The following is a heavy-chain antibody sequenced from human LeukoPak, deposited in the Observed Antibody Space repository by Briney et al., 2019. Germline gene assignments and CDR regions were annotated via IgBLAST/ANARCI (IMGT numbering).Heavy chain of an antibody. V-gene: IGHV4-39*01. CDR3: ASTLRFLPYRRFDY. J-gene: IGHJ4*02. Sequence: ASETLSLTCSVSGGSIISSNYYWGWIRQPPGKGLEWIGSIYQSGSGSSYYNPSLKSRVTIFGDTSKNQFFLRLSSVTAADTAVYCCASTLRFLPYRRFDYWGQGTLVTVPS. D-gene: IGHD3-3*01. CDR2: IYQSGSGSS. CDR1: GGSIISSNYY.